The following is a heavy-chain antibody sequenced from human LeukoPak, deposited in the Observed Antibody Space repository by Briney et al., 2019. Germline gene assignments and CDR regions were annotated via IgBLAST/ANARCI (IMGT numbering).Heavy chain of an antibody. D-gene: IGHD3-10*01. Sequence: EASVKVSCKASGGTFSSYAISWVRQAPGQGLEWMGGIIPIFGTANYAQKLQGRVTMTADESTSTAYMELSSLRSEDTAVYYCARGLWFGELIPSDYYYYMDVWGKGTTVTISS. CDR2: IIPIFGTA. CDR3: ARGLWFGELIPSDYYYYMDV. V-gene: IGHV1-69*13. CDR1: GGTFSSYA. J-gene: IGHJ6*03.